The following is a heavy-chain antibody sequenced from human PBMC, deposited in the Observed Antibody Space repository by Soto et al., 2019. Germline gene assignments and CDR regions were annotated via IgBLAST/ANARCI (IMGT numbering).Heavy chain of an antibody. D-gene: IGHD3-10*01. V-gene: IGHV4-34*02. Sequence: QVQLQQWGTRLLKPSETLSLTCAVFGESFSGHYWSWIRQTPGKGLEWIGEIEHGGSTNYNPSLKRRVRMSVDTTRKQFSRRLNSVIAADTAVYYCARAPMVRGVPLDFDYWGQGTLVTVSS. CDR3: ARAPMVRGVPLDFDY. CDR2: IEHGGST. J-gene: IGHJ4*02. CDR1: GESFSGHY.